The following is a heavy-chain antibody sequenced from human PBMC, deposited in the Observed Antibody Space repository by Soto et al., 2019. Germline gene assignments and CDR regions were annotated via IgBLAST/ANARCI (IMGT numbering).Heavy chain of an antibody. Sequence: PSETLSLTCTVSGCSISTYYWNWIRQPPGKGLEWIGYIYYSGSTHYNPSLKSRVTISVDTSKNQFSLKLSSVTAADTAVYYCARFLAGSVSAFDVWGLGTMVTVSS. V-gene: IGHV4-59*01. CDR2: IYYSGST. D-gene: IGHD6-19*01. J-gene: IGHJ3*01. CDR3: ARFLAGSVSAFDV. CDR1: GCSISTYY.